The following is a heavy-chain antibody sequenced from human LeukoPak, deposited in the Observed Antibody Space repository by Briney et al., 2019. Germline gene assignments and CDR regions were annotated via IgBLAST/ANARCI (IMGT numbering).Heavy chain of an antibody. D-gene: IGHD3-22*01. Sequence: GGSLRLSCAASGFTVSTNYMSWVCQAPGKGLEWVAVIYTSGRTYYADSVKGRFTISRDNSKNTLYLQMNSLRADDTAVYYCARESNSGYYLSYWGQGTLVTVSS. V-gene: IGHV3-66*01. J-gene: IGHJ4*02. CDR2: IYTSGRT. CDR3: ARESNSGYYLSY. CDR1: GFTVSTNY.